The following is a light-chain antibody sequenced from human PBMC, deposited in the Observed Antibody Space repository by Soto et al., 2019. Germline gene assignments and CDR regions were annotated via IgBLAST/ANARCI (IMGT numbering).Light chain of an antibody. Sequence: EILMTQSPATLSVSPGDRATLSCRSSQSVSTNLAWYQQKPGQPPSLLIYDASTRAPGIPARFSGSGSGTDFTLTITSLQSEDFALYYCQRYDDWPLTFGGGTKVEIK. J-gene: IGKJ4*01. V-gene: IGKV3D-15*01. CDR1: QSVSTN. CDR2: DAS. CDR3: QRYDDWPLT.